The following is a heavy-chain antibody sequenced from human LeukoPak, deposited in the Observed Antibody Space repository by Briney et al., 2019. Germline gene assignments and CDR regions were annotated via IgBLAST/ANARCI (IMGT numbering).Heavy chain of an antibody. CDR1: GFTFSDYY. CDR3: ARNVYYASGSYYYGF. D-gene: IGHD3-10*01. CDR2: ISGSGDTM. V-gene: IGHV3-11*01. J-gene: IGHJ4*02. Sequence: GGSLRLSCAASGFTFSDYYMSWIRQAPGRGLERVSYISGSGDTMYYADSVKGGFTISRDNAKNSLYLQMNSLRAEDTAVYFCARNVYYASGSYYYGFWGQGTLVTVSS.